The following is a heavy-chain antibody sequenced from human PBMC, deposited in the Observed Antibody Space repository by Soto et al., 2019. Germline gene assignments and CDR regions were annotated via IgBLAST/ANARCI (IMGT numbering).Heavy chain of an antibody. J-gene: IGHJ6*01. Sequence: EMQVVESGGDLVQPGRSLRLSCAASGFNFYAYAMHWVRQAPGKGLEWVSGINLAGQIIGYADSVKGRFTISRDDAKSSLYLQLTNLGVEDTALYYCAKENDASGDGNMDVWGKGTTVIVSS. V-gene: IGHV3-9*01. CDR1: GFNFYAYA. D-gene: IGHD2-21*01. CDR2: INLAGQII. CDR3: AKENDASGDGNMDV.